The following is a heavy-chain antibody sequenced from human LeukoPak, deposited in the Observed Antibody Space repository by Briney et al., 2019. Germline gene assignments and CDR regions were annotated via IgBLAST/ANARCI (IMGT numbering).Heavy chain of an antibody. J-gene: IGHJ4*02. CDR2: IDYAGGST. D-gene: IGHD3-10*01. V-gene: IGHV3-23*01. Sequence: GGSLRLSCAASGFTFNNYVMSWVRQAPGRGLEWVPGIDYAGGSTNYADSVQGRFTVSRDNSKNTLYLQMNSLRAEDTAIYYCAATRVCGGVLLRPNCLYFEDWGQGTLVTVSS. CDR1: GFTFNNYV. CDR3: AATRVCGGVLLRPNCLYFED.